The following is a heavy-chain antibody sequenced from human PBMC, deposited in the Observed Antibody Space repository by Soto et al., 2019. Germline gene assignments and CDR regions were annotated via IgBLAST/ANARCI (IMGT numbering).Heavy chain of an antibody. J-gene: IGHJ6*02. CDR1: GFTFSSYG. Sequence: QVQLVESGGGVVQPGRSLRLSCAASGFTFSSYGMHWVRQAPGKGLEWVAVISYDGSNKYYADSVKGRFTISRDNSKNSLYLQMNRLRAEDTGVYYCEKDGSSSSWYYYGMHVWGQGTTVTVSS. D-gene: IGHD6-6*01. CDR2: ISYDGSNK. V-gene: IGHV3-30*18. CDR3: EKDGSSSSWYYYGMHV.